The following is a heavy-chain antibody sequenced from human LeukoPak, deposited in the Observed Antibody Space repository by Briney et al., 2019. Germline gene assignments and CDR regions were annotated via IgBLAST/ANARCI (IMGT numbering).Heavy chain of an antibody. J-gene: IGHJ4*02. Sequence: PGGSLRLSCAASGFIFNNYAMSWVRQAPGKGLEWVSAISESGGETYHADSVKGRFTISRDTSKSTLYLQLNSLRAEDTAIYYCAKDYEYNSNTWYFHWGRGTLVSVSS. D-gene: IGHD6-13*01. CDR3: AKDYEYNSNTWYFH. CDR1: GFIFNNYA. V-gene: IGHV3-23*01. CDR2: ISESGGET.